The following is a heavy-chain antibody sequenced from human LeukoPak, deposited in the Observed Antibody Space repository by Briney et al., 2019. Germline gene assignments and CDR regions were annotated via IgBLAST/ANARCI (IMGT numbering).Heavy chain of an antibody. J-gene: IGHJ6*02. Sequence: GASVKVSCKASGFTFTSSAMQWVRQARGQRLEWIGWIVVGTGHTNYAQKFQERLTITRDMSTSTAYMELSSLRFEDTAVYYCAATLAADSVYYGMDVWGQGTTVTVSS. CDR1: GFTFTSSA. D-gene: IGHD6-13*01. V-gene: IGHV1-58*02. CDR2: IVVGTGHT. CDR3: AATLAADSVYYGMDV.